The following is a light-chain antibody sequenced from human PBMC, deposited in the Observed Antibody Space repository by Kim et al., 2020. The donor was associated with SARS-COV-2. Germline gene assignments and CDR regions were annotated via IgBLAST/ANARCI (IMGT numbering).Light chain of an antibody. J-gene: IGKJ2*01. V-gene: IGKV1-5*03. CDR2: KAS. CDR1: QTISSW. Sequence: SASVGARVTIPCRASQTISSWLAWYQQKPGKAPKLLIYKASSLESGVPSRFSGSGSGTEFTLTISSLQPDDFATYYCQQYNSYPYTFGQGTKLEI. CDR3: QQYNSYPYT.